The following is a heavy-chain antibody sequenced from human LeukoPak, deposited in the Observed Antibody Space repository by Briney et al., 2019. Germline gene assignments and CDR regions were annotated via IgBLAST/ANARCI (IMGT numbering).Heavy chain of an antibody. CDR2: ISSSSGYI. CDR3: ARGYINYVDY. CDR1: GFTFSSYS. J-gene: IGHJ4*02. Sequence: GGSLRLSCAASGFTFSSYSMCWVRQAPGKGLEWVSSISSSSGYIYYADSVKGRFIISRDNAKNTLYLQMNSLRAEDTAVYYCARGYINYVDYWGQGTMVTVSS. V-gene: IGHV3-21*01. D-gene: IGHD5-24*01.